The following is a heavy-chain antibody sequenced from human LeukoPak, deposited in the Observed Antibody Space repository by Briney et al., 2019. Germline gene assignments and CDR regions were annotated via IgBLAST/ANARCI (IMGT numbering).Heavy chain of an antibody. J-gene: IGHJ6*02. CDR3: ASIPGYCSGGSCYQYYYYGMDV. V-gene: IGHV1-69*13. CDR1: GGTFSSYA. CDR2: IIPIFGTA. D-gene: IGHD2-15*01. Sequence: SVKVSCKASGGTFSSYAISWVRQAPGQGLEWMGGIIPIFGTANYAQKFQGRVTITADESTSTAYVELSSLRSEDTAVYYCASIPGYCSGGSCYQYYYYGMDVWGQGTTVTVSS.